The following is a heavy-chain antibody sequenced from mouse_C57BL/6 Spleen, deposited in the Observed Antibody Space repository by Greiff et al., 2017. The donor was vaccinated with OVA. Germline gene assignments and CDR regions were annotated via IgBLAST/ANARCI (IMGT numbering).Heavy chain of an antibody. D-gene: IGHD3-3*01. CDR3: ARNKEGLAY. CDR1: GFSLTSYG. CDR2: IWSGGST. J-gene: IGHJ3*01. Sequence: VQLQQSGPGLVQPSQSLSITCTVSGFSLTSYGVHWVRQSPGQGLEWLGVIWSGGSTDDNAAFISRLSISKDNSKSQVFFKMNSLQAYDTAIYYCARNKEGLAYWGQGTLVTVSA. V-gene: IGHV2-2*01.